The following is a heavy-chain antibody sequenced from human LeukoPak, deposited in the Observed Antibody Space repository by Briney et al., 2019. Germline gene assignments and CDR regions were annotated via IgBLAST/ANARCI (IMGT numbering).Heavy chain of an antibody. CDR1: GFTFDDYA. Sequence: PGGSLRLSCAASGFTFDDYAMHWVRHAPGKGLEWVSGITWNSGSIGYADSVKGQFTISRDNAKNSLYLQMNSLRAEDTALYYCAKGGGSYLRSVQLNYWGQGTLVTVSS. J-gene: IGHJ4*02. CDR3: AKGGGSYLRSVQLNY. CDR2: ITWNSGSI. D-gene: IGHD1-26*01. V-gene: IGHV3-9*01.